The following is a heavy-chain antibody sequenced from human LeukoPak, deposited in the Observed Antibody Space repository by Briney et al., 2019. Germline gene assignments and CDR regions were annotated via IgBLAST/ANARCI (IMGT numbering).Heavy chain of an antibody. Sequence: PSETLSLTCTASAGSISSSSYYWGWIRQPPGKGLEWIGSIFYSGSTYYNPFLKSRVAISVDTSKNQFSLNLSSVTAADTAVYYCARRAAGAGDFDYWGQGTLVTVSS. D-gene: IGHD6-13*01. V-gene: IGHV4-39*01. J-gene: IGHJ4*02. CDR2: IFYSGST. CDR1: AGSISSSSYY. CDR3: ARRAAGAGDFDY.